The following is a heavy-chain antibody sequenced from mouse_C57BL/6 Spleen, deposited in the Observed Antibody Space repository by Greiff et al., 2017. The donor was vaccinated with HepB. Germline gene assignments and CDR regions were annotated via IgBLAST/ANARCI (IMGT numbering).Heavy chain of an antibody. Sequence: EVKVEESGGGLVQPGGSMKLSCVASGFTFSNYWMNWVRQSPEKGLEWVAQIRLKSDNYATHYAVSVKGRFTISRDDSKSSVYLKMNNLRAEDTGIYYCTVDYDEDFDYWGQGTTLTVSS. D-gene: IGHD2-4*01. V-gene: IGHV6-3*01. J-gene: IGHJ2*01. CDR1: GFTFSNYW. CDR3: TVDYDEDFDY. CDR2: IRLKSDNYAT.